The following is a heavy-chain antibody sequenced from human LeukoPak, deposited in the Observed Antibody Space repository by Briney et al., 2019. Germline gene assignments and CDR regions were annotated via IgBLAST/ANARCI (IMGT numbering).Heavy chain of an antibody. CDR2: IRYDGSNK. J-gene: IGHJ4*02. V-gene: IGHV3-30*02. Sequence: GGSLRLSCAASGFTFSSYGMHWVRQAPGKGLEWVTFIRYDGSNKYYADSVKGRFTISRDNSKNTLYLQMSSLRVEDTAVYYCARSFSGWGNFDCWGQGTLVTVSS. D-gene: IGHD6-19*01. CDR3: ARSFSGWGNFDC. CDR1: GFTFSSYG.